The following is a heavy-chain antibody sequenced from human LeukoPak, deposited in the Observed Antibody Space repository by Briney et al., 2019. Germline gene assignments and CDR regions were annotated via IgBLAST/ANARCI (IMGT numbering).Heavy chain of an antibody. J-gene: IGHJ4*02. D-gene: IGHD5-12*01. CDR3: ARRGWVRGYSLSLFGY. CDR2: MNPNSGNT. Sequence: ASVKVSCKASGYTFTTYDINWVRQVPGQGLEWMGWMNPNSGNTGYAQKFQDRVTMTRDTSISTAYMELRGLTSEDTAIYFCARRGWVRGYSLSLFGYWGQGTLVTVSS. CDR1: GYTFTTYD. V-gene: IGHV1-8*01.